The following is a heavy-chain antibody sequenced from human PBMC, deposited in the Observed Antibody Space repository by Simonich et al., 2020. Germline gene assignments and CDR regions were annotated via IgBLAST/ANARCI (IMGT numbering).Heavy chain of an antibody. D-gene: IGHD7-27*01. J-gene: IGHJ6*03. CDR2: TNPNSGGT. V-gene: IGHV1-2*02. Sequence: QVQLVQSGAEVKKPGASGKVSCKASGYTFTGYYMYWVRQAPGQEMEWLGWTNPNSGGTNEAQKFQGRVTMTRDTSISTAYMELSRLRSDDTAVYYCARGALPGDYYYMDVWGKGTTVTVSS. CDR1: GYTFTGYY. CDR3: ARGALPGDYYYMDV.